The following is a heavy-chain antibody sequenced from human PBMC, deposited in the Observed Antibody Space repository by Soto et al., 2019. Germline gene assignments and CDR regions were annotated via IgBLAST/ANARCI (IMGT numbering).Heavy chain of an antibody. Sequence: SETLSLTCTVSGGSISSSSYYWGWIRQPPGKGLEWIGSIYYSGSTYYNPSLKSRVTISVDTSKNQFSLKLSSVTAADTAVYYCASTVATIMSYYFDYWGQGTLVTVSS. CDR2: IYYSGST. CDR1: GGSISSSSYY. J-gene: IGHJ4*02. V-gene: IGHV4-39*01. D-gene: IGHD5-12*01. CDR3: ASTVATIMSYYFDY.